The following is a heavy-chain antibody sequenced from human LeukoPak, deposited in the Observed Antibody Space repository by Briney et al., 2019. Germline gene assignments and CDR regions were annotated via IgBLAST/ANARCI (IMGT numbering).Heavy chain of an antibody. Sequence: KPSETLSLTCAVYGGSFSGYYWSWIRQPPGKGLEWIGEINHSGSTNYNPSLKSRVTISVDTSKNQFSLKLSSVTAADTAVYYCARTYYYDSSGYYGIPRFDYWGQGTLVTVSS. CDR3: ARTYYYDSSGYYGIPRFDY. CDR1: GGSFSGYY. CDR2: INHSGST. V-gene: IGHV4-34*01. D-gene: IGHD3-22*01. J-gene: IGHJ4*02.